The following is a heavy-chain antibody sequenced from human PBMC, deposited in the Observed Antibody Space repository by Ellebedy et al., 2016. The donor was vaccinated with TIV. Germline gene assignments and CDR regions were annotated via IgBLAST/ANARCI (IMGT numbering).Heavy chain of an antibody. D-gene: IGHD2-8*01. Sequence: GESLKTSXPASGFTFSSYAMIWVRQAPGKGLEWISYITETSSTIWYADSVKGRFTISRDNAGNSLYLQMNNLRHADTAVYYCARVHNGQTGGDYWGQGTLVTVSS. CDR3: ARVHNGQTGGDY. CDR2: ITETSSTI. V-gene: IGHV3-48*02. J-gene: IGHJ4*02. CDR1: GFTFSSYA.